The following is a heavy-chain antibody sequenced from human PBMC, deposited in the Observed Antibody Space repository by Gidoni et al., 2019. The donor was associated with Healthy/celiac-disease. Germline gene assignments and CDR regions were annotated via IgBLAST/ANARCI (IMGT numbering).Heavy chain of an antibody. CDR1: GFTFSNAC. CDR2: IKSKTDGGKT. D-gene: IGHD3-10*01. CDR3: SRVSGAGSWEFWFPKNYYYYGMDV. Sequence: EVQLVESGGGLVKPGGSLRLSCAASGFTFSNACMSWVRQAPGKGLEWVGRIKSKTDGGKTDYAAPVKGRFTISRDDSKNTLYLQMNSLKTEDTAVYYCSRVSGAGSWEFWFPKNYYYYGMDVWGQGTTVTVSS. J-gene: IGHJ6*02. V-gene: IGHV3-15*01.